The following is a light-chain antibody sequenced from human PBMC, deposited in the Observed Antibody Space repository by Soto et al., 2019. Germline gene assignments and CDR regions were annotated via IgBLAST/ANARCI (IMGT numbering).Light chain of an antibody. J-gene: IGLJ1*01. CDR2: DVS. Sequence: QSVLTQPRSVSGSPGQSVTISCTGTSSDVGGYGFVSWYQQHPGKAPKLMISDVSRRPSGVPDRFSGSKSGNTASLTISGLQPEDEAEYYCCSYAGSHTGLFGTGTKVTVL. V-gene: IGLV2-11*01. CDR3: CSYAGSHTGL. CDR1: SSDVGGYGF.